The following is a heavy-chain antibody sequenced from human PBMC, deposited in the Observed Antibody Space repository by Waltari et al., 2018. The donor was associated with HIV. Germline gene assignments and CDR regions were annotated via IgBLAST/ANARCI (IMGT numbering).Heavy chain of an antibody. V-gene: IGHV1-69*01. CDR1: GGTFSTYL. Sequence: QVQLVQSGAEVKKPGSSVKVSCKASGGTFSTYLISWVRQVPGQGLEWMGGIIPIFGTAKYAQKFQGRVTITADESTSTTYMELSSLRSGDTAVYYCARGPINDHFDNWGQGTLVTVSS. D-gene: IGHD3-16*01. CDR3: ARGPINDHFDN. J-gene: IGHJ4*02. CDR2: IIPIFGTA.